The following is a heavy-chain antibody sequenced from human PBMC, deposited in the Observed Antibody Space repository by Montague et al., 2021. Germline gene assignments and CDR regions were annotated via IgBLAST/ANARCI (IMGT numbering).Heavy chain of an antibody. J-gene: IGHJ4*02. CDR3: VKTSCGTYGS. CDR2: ISPSGDT. Sequence: SLRLSCAASGFTFGGYSMTWVRQAPGRGLEWVSFISPSGDTFYAESVKGRFIVSSDDSNNALYLHLNSLRGEDSAIYYCVKTSCGTYGSWGPGTLVNVSS. CDR1: GFTFGGYS. D-gene: IGHD1-26*01. V-gene: IGHV3-23*01.